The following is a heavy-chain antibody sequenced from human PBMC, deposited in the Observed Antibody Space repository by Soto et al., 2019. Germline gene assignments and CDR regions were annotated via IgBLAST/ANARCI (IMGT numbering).Heavy chain of an antibody. V-gene: IGHV3-30*18. CDR3: AKGGWYTGSSRSDC. J-gene: IGHJ4*02. CDR2: MSYDGRNQ. CDR1: GFTLSGVD. Sequence: QVQLVESGGGVVQPGTSLRLSCSASGFTLSGVDMHWVRQAPGKGLEWVAVMSYDGRNQYYADSVKGRFTVSRDSSKSTIYLQMNSLRTEEAAVYYCAKGGWYTGSSRSDCWGQGTLVTVSS. D-gene: IGHD6-6*01.